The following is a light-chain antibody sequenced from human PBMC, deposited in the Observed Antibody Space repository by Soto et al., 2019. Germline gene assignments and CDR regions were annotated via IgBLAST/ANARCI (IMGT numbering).Light chain of an antibody. CDR3: QQYDYWPRT. CDR1: QSISSI. V-gene: IGKV3-15*01. Sequence: EVVMTQSPATLSVSPGESATLSCRASQSISSIKLAWYQQNPGQAPRLLLFGVSNRATGIPARFSGSGSGTEFSLTISSLQSEDFAVYYCQQYDYWPRTFGQGTKVDIK. CDR2: GVS. J-gene: IGKJ1*01.